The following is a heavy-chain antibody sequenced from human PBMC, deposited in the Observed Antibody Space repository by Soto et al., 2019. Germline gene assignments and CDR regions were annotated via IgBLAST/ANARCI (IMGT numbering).Heavy chain of an antibody. CDR1: GYSFTSYW. Sequence: GASLKISCKGSGYSFTSYWIGWVRQMPGKGLEWMGIIYPGDSDTRYSPSFQGQVTISADKSISTAYLQWSSLKASDTAMYYCARGSYSYDSSGYLAKNYFDYWGQGTLVTVSS. CDR3: ARGSYSYDSSGYLAKNYFDY. CDR2: IYPGDSDT. V-gene: IGHV5-51*01. D-gene: IGHD3-22*01. J-gene: IGHJ4*02.